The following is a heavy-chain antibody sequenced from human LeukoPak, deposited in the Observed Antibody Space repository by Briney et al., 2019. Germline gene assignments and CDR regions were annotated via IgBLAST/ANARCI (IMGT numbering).Heavy chain of an antibody. Sequence: SETLSLTCAVYGGSSSGYYWSWIRQPPGKGLEWIGEINHSGSTNYNPSLKSRVTISVDTSKNQFSLKLSSVTAADTAVYYCASLSGGYSSSWYYYFDYWGQGTLVTVSS. CDR1: GGSSSGYY. D-gene: IGHD6-13*01. CDR3: ASLSGGYSSSWYYYFDY. J-gene: IGHJ4*02. V-gene: IGHV4-34*01. CDR2: INHSGST.